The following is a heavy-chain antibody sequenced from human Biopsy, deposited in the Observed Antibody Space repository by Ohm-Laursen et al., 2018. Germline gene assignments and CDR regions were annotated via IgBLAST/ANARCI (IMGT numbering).Heavy chain of an antibody. CDR3: ARVEAGTYDALDI. V-gene: IGHV4-59*01. CDR2: IYYSGGT. CDR1: GGSMTGYE. J-gene: IGHJ3*02. D-gene: IGHD1-26*01. Sequence: SETLSLTCSVSGGSMTGYEWSWIRLAPGKGLEWFGYIYYSGGTKYNPSLASRVTFSVDMSKSQFSLKLYSVTAADTAVYYCARVEAGTYDALDIWGQGALVAVSA.